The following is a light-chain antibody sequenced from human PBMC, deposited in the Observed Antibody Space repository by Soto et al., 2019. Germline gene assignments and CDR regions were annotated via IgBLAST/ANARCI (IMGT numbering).Light chain of an antibody. J-gene: IGLJ1*01. CDR3: SSYTTTNTYV. CDR1: SSDVGGYNY. Sequence: QSALTQPASVSGSPGLSITISCTGTSSDVGGYNYVSWYQQYPGKAPKLMIYEVDNRPSGVSNRFSGSKSGNTASLTISGLQAEDEADYYCSSYTTTNTYVFGTGTKVTVL. V-gene: IGLV2-14*01. CDR2: EVD.